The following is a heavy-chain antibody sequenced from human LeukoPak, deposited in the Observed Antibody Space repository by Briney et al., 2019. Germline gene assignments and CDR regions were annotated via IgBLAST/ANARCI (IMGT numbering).Heavy chain of an antibody. CDR2: ISSTSTYI. J-gene: IGHJ4*02. D-gene: IGHD6-13*01. CDR1: GFTFTSYS. CDR3: ARVAAAGTVADY. V-gene: IGHV3-21*01. Sequence: GGSLRLSCAASGFTFTSYSMHWVRQAPGKGLEWVSSISSTSTYIYYADSVKGRFTISRDNAKNSLYLQMNSLRAEDTAIYYCARVAAAGTVADYWGQGTLVTVSS.